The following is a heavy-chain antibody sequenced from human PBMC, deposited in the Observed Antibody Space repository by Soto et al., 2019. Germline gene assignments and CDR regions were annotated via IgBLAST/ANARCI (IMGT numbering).Heavy chain of an antibody. CDR2: IIPILGIV. CDR1: GGTFSSHS. CDR3: AIDHLGVVATMCDAFDI. D-gene: IGHD5-12*01. J-gene: IGHJ3*02. V-gene: IGHV1-69*04. Sequence: SVKASCKVPGGTFSSHSISWPRHAPGQGLEWMGTIIPILGIVKYAQKFQGRVTITADKSASTAYMELSSLRSEDTAVYYCAIDHLGVVATMCDAFDIWGLETMVT.